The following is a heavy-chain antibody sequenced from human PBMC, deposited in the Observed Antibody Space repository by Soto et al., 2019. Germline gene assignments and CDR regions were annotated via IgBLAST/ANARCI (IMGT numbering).Heavy chain of an antibody. CDR3: TYVGYDSSGTRPSY. Sequence: PGGSLRLSCAASGFSFNDAWMNWVRQAPGKGLEWVGRIKSKTDGGTTDYAAPVKGRFTISRDDSKTTVFLQMSGLKTEDTAVYFCTYVGYDSSGTRPSYWGQGTQVTVSS. CDR1: GFSFNDAW. CDR2: IKSKTDGGTT. J-gene: IGHJ4*02. D-gene: IGHD3-22*01. V-gene: IGHV3-15*07.